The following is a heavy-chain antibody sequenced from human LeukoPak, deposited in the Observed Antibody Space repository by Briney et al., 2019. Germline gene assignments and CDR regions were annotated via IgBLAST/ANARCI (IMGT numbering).Heavy chain of an antibody. CDR1: GFTFSSYW. J-gene: IGHJ4*02. V-gene: IGHV3-74*01. CDR2: INNDGYST. D-gene: IGHD3-10*01. CDR3: ARGTRSGSSDY. Sequence: PGGSLRLSCIASGFTFSSYWMHWVRHAPGKGLVWVSRINNDGYSTIYADSVKGRFTISRDNAKNTLYLQMNSLRAEDTAVYYCARGTRSGSSDYWGQGTLVTVSS.